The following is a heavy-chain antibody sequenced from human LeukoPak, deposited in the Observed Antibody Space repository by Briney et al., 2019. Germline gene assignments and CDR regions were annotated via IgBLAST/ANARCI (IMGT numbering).Heavy chain of an antibody. J-gene: IGHJ4*02. CDR1: GFTFSSYS. Sequence: GGSLRLSCAASGFTFSSYSMNWVRPAPGKGLEWVSSISGSSSYIYYADSVKGRFTISRDNAKNSLYLQMNSLRAEDTAVYYCARAVGATTRFDYWGQGTLVTVSS. D-gene: IGHD1-26*01. CDR3: ARAVGATTRFDY. V-gene: IGHV3-21*01. CDR2: ISGSSSYI.